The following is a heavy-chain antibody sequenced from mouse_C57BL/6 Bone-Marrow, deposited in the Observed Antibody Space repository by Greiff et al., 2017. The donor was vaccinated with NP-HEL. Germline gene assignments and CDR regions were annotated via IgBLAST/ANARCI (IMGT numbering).Heavy chain of an antibody. CDR1: GFSLTSYG. J-gene: IGHJ4*01. V-gene: IGHV2-2*01. Sequence: QVQLKESGPGLVQPSQSLSITCTVSGFSLTSYGVHWVRQSPGKGLEWLGVIWSGGSTDYNAAFISRLSISKDNSKSQVFFKMNSLQADDTARYYCARNGGSMDYWGQGTSVTVSS. CDR2: IWSGGST. CDR3: ARNGGSMDY. D-gene: IGHD1-1*01.